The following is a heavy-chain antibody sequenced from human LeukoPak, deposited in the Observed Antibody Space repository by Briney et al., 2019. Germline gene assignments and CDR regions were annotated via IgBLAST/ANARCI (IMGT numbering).Heavy chain of an antibody. CDR2: INPNSGGT. CDR3: ARDLTTVKYAFDI. Sequence: ASVKVSCKASGYTFTGYYMHWVRQAPGQGLEWMGWINPNSGGTNYAQKFQGRVTMTRDTSISTAYMELSRLRSDDTAVYYCARDLTTVKYAFDIWGQGTMVGVSS. J-gene: IGHJ3*02. V-gene: IGHV1-2*02. D-gene: IGHD4-17*01. CDR1: GYTFTGYY.